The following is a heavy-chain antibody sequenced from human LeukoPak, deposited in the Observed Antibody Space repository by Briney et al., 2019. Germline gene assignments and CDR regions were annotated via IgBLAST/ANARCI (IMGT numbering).Heavy chain of an antibody. CDR1: GGSISSSSYY. D-gene: IGHD3-10*01. CDR2: IYYSGST. J-gene: IGHJ5*02. Sequence: PSETLSLTCTVSGGSISSSSYYWGWIRQPPGKGLEWIGSIYYSGSTYYNPSLKSRVTISVDTSKNQFSLKLSSVTAADTAVYYCARGPLVQFDPWGQGTLVTVSS. CDR3: ARGPLVQFDP. V-gene: IGHV4-39*07.